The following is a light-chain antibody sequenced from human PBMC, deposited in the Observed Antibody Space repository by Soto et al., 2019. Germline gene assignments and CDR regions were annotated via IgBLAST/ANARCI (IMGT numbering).Light chain of an antibody. CDR2: DAS. Sequence: EIVLTQSPGTLSLSPGERATLSCRASQSVSSSYLAWYQQKPGQAPRLLIYDASRRATGIPARFSGSGSGTDFTLTISSLEPEDFAVYYCQQRNNWPPRITFGQGTRLEIK. CDR3: QQRNNWPPRIT. CDR1: QSVSSSY. J-gene: IGKJ5*01. V-gene: IGKV3D-20*02.